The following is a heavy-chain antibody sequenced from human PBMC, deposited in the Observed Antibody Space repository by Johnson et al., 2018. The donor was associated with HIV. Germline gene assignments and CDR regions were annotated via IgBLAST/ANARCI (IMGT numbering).Heavy chain of an antibody. V-gene: IGHV3-30*18. Sequence: QVQLVESGGGVVQPGRSLRLSCAASGFPFSSYGMHWVRQAPGKGLEWVAVISYDGSNKYYADSVKGRFIISRDNSKNTLYLQVNSLRTADTALYYCAKDQWSSSWTNDAIDIWGQGTMVTVSS. J-gene: IGHJ3*02. CDR1: GFPFSSYG. CDR3: AKDQWSSSWTNDAIDI. CDR2: ISYDGSNK. D-gene: IGHD6-13*01.